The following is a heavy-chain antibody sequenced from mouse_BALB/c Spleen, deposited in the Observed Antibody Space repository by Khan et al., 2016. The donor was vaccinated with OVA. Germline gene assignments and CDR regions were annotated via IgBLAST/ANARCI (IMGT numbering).Heavy chain of an antibody. CDR2: ISPGSGDT. CDR3: ARRNYFGYTFAY. Sequence: QVQLKESGAELARPGASVKLSCKASGYTFTDYYINWVKQRPGQGLEWIGEISPGSGDTYYNEKFKGKATLTAAKSSTTAYMQLSSLTSEASAVYFCARRNYFGYTFAYWGQGTLVTVSA. CDR1: GYTFTDYY. J-gene: IGHJ3*01. D-gene: IGHD1-2*01. V-gene: IGHV1-77*01.